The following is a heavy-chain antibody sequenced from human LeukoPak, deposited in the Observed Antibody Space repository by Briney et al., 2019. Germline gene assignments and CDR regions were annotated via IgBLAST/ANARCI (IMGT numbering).Heavy chain of an antibody. CDR2: IYSGGST. CDR3: AKRGSSSSAFRSDY. D-gene: IGHD6-6*01. J-gene: IGHJ4*02. V-gene: IGHV3-53*01. Sequence: PGGSLRLSCAASGFTVSSNYMSWVRQAPGKGLEWVSVIYSGGSTYYADSVKGRFTISRDNSKNTLFLQMNSLRAEDTAVYHCAKRGSSSSAFRSDYWGQGTLVTVSS. CDR1: GFTVSSNY.